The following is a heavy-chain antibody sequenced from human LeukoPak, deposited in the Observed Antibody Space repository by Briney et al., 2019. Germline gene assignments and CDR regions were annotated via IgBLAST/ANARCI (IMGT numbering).Heavy chain of an antibody. Sequence: GGSLRLSCAASGFTFSSYAMHWARQAPGKGLEWVAVISYDGSNKYYADSVKGRFTISRDNSKNTLYLQMNSLRAEDTAVYYCARDLSSSWYLGSGWYGIDYWGQGTLVTVSS. D-gene: IGHD6-13*01. CDR3: ARDLSSSWYLGSGWYGIDY. CDR1: GFTFSSYA. J-gene: IGHJ4*02. V-gene: IGHV3-30-3*01. CDR2: ISYDGSNK.